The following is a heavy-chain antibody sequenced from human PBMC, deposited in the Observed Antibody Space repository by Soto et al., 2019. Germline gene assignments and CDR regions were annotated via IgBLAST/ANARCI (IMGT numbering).Heavy chain of an antibody. CDR3: ARWGSRSSGWFDP. J-gene: IGHJ5*02. CDR1: GGSISSYY. CDR2: IYYSGST. D-gene: IGHD6-19*01. Sequence: NLPETLSLTCTFSGGSISSYYLSWIRQPPGKGLEWIGYIYYSGSTNYNPSLKSRVTISVDTSKNQFSLKLSSVTAADTAVYYCARWGSRSSGWFDPWGQRTLVTVCS. V-gene: IGHV4-59*01.